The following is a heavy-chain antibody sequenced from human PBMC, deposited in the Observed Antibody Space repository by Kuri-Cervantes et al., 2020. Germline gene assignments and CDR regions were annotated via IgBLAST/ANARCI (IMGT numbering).Heavy chain of an antibody. Sequence: GGSLRLSCAASGFTFSSYSMNWVRQAPGKGLEWVSSISSSSSYIYYADSVKGRFTTSRDNAKNSLYLQMNSLRAEDTAVYYCAKVVGGWYEAPGGFQHWGQGTLVTVSS. J-gene: IGHJ1*01. CDR2: ISSSSSYI. CDR3: AKVVGGWYEAPGGFQH. V-gene: IGHV3-21*03. CDR1: GFTFSSYS. D-gene: IGHD6-19*01.